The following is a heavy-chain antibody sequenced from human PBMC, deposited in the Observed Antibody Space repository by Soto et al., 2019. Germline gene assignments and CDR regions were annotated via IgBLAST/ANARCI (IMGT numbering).Heavy chain of an antibody. J-gene: IGHJ4*02. V-gene: IGHV3-23*01. CDR3: AKVRVVVVVQVSPVDY. CDR1: GFTFSSYA. CDR2: ISGSGGST. D-gene: IGHD2-15*01. Sequence: GGSLRLSCAASGFTFSSYAMSWVRQAPGKGLEWVSAISGSGGSTYYADSVKGRFTISRDNSKNTLYLQMNSLRAEDTAVYYCAKVRVVVVVQVSPVDYWGQGTLVTVSS.